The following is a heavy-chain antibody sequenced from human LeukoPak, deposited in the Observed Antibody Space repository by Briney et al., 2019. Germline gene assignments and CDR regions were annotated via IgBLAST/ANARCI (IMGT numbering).Heavy chain of an antibody. V-gene: IGHV5-51*01. CDR3: ARELLLHAFDI. D-gene: IGHD2-15*01. Sequence: HGESLKISCQGFGYTFTTSWIGWVRQLPGKGLEWMAIIHAGNSDTKYSPSFQGQVTISADKSISTAYLQWSSLKASDTAMYYCARELLLHAFDIWGQGTMVTVSS. CDR1: GYTFTTSW. CDR2: IHAGNSDT. J-gene: IGHJ3*02.